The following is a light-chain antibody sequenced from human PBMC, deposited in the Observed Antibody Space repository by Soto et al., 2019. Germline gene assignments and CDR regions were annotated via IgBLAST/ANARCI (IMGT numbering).Light chain of an antibody. CDR2: DAS. J-gene: IGKJ2*01. CDR3: QQYDHLPPSYT. Sequence: DIQMTQSPSSLSASLGDRVTITCQASQDITNHLNWYQQKSGKAPKLLIYDASNLETGVPSRFSGRGSGKDVTLTISSLQPDDIATYYCQQYDHLPPSYTFGQGTKLEIK. CDR1: QDITNH. V-gene: IGKV1-33*01.